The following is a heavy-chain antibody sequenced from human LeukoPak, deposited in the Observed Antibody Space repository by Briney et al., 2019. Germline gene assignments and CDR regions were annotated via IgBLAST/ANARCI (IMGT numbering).Heavy chain of an antibody. CDR1: GFTFSSYW. CDR3: ARVFPGGKNNWFDP. J-gene: IGHJ5*02. Sequence: GGSLRLSCAASGFTFSSYWMSWVRQAPGKGLEWVANIKQDGSEKYYMGFVKGRVNIYRDNAKNSLYLQMNSLRAEDTAVDYCARVFPGGKNNWFDPWGQGTLVTVSS. D-gene: IGHD1-1*01. V-gene: IGHV3-7*01. CDR2: IKQDGSEK.